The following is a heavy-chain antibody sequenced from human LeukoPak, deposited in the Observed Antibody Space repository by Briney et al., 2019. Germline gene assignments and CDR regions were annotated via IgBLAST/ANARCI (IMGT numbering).Heavy chain of an antibody. V-gene: IGHV1-69*05. CDR3: ARHDSSGYYYPYYFDY. Sequence: ASVKVSCKASGGTFSSYAISWVRQAPGQGLEWMGGIIPIFGKANYAQKFQGRVTITTDESTSTAYMELSSLRSEDTAVYYCARHDSSGYYYPYYFDYWGQGTLVTVSS. CDR1: GGTFSSYA. CDR2: IIPIFGKA. J-gene: IGHJ4*02. D-gene: IGHD3-22*01.